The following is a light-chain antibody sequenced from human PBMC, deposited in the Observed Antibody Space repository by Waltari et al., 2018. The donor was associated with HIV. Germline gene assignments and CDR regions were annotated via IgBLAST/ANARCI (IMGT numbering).Light chain of an antibody. CDR1: QSIYVN. CDR3: QQSFDVPLA. CDR2: DAS. Sequence: DIQMTQSPSSLSASVGDRVTITCRASQSIYVNLNWYQQKQGKPPQLLIYDASTLQSGLPSRFSGSGSGTDFTLTITNLQPEDFATYFCQQSFDVPLAFGPGTKVD. J-gene: IGKJ3*01. V-gene: IGKV1-39*01.